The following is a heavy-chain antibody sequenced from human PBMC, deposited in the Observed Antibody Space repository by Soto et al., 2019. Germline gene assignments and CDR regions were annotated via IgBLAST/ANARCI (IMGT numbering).Heavy chain of an antibody. Sequence: SETLSLTCAFSVHSISSGFYYCGWFRQPPGKGLEWIGSIYHTESTYYNPSLKSRVTMSVDTSKNQLSLKLSSMTAADTAVYFCARYGYSYSERFFDYLGQGTRVIVSS. CDR2: IYHTEST. V-gene: IGHV4-38-2*01. CDR1: VHSISSGFYY. CDR3: ARYGYSYSERFFDY. J-gene: IGHJ4*02. D-gene: IGHD5-18*01.